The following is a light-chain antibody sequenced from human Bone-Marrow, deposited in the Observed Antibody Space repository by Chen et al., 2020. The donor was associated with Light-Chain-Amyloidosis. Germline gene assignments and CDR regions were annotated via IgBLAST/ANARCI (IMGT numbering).Light chain of an antibody. CDR3: SSYTSASAPLI. CDR2: DVT. J-gene: IGLJ2*01. Sequence: QSALTQPASVSGSPGQSIPISCTGTSSDIGGYNYVFWYQQHPGRAPKLMIYDVTNRPSGVSNRFSGSKSGNPASLTISGLQADDESDYYCSSYTSASAPLIFGGGTKLTVL. CDR1: SSDIGGYNY. V-gene: IGLV2-14*03.